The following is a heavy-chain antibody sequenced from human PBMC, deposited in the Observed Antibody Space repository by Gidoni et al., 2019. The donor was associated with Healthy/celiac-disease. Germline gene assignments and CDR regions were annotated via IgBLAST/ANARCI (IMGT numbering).Heavy chain of an antibody. D-gene: IGHD2-2*01. Sequence: QVQLVESGGGVVQPGRSLRLSCAASGFTFSSYSMPWVRQAPGKGLEWVAVISYDGSNKYYADSVKGRFTISRDNSKNTLYLQMNSLRAEDTAVYYCARDPPRYCSSTSCSRGFDYWGQGTLVTVSS. CDR1: GFTFSSYS. CDR3: ARDPPRYCSSTSCSRGFDY. CDR2: ISYDGSNK. J-gene: IGHJ4*02. V-gene: IGHV3-30-3*01.